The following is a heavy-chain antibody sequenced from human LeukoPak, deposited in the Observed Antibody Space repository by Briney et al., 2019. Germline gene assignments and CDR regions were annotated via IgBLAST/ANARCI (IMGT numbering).Heavy chain of an antibody. CDR3: AKGLGAAIKYYFDY. CDR1: GFTFDDYA. D-gene: IGHD1-26*01. J-gene: IGHJ4*02. CDR2: ISWNSGSI. Sequence: GGSLRLSCAASGFTFDDYAMHWVRQAPGEGLEWVSGISWNSGSIGYADSVKGRFTISRDNAKNSLYLQMNSLRAEDTALYYCAKGLGAAIKYYFDYWGQGTLVTVSS. V-gene: IGHV3-9*01.